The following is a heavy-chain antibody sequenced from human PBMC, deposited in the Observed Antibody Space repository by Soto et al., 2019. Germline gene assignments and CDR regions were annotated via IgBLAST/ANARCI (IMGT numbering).Heavy chain of an antibody. CDR3: ARDWNVLLWSFFDY. J-gene: IGHJ4*02. CDR1: GYTFTSYA. Sequence: ASVKVSCKASGYTFTSYAMHWVRQAPGQRLEWTGWINAGNGNTKYSQKYQGRVTITRDTSASTAYKELSSLRPEDTAVYYCARDWNVLLWSFFDYWGQGTLVTVSS. V-gene: IGHV1-3*01. D-gene: IGHD3-10*01. CDR2: INAGNGNT.